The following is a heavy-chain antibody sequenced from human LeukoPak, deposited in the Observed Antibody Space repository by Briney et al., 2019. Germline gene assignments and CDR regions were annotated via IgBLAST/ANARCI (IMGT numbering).Heavy chain of an antibody. CDR2: IYPGDSDT. CDR3: ARLMRDIVVVVAARNAFDI. CDR1: GYSFTSYW. D-gene: IGHD2-15*01. V-gene: IGHV5-51*01. J-gene: IGHJ3*02. Sequence: GESLKISCKGSGYSFTSYWIGCVRQMPGKGLEWMGIIYPGDSDTRYSPSFQGQVTISADKSISTAYLQWSSLKASDTAMYYRARLMRDIVVVVAARNAFDIWGQGTMVAVSS.